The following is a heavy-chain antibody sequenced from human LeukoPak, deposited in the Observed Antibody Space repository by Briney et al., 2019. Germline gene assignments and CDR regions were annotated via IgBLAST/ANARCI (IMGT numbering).Heavy chain of an antibody. J-gene: IGHJ3*02. Sequence: GGSLRLSCAASGFTFSSYAMSWVRQAPGKGLEWVSAISGSGGSTYYADSVKGRFTISRDDSESTLYLQMNSLRAEDTALYYCVREEPISGTNPFDIWGQGTLVIVSS. CDR3: VREEPISGTNPFDI. CDR1: GFTFSSYA. D-gene: IGHD1-20*01. V-gene: IGHV3-23*01. CDR2: ISGSGGST.